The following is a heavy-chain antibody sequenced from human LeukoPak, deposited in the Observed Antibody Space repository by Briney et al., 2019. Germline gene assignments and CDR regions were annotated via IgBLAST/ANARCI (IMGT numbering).Heavy chain of an antibody. Sequence: SVKVSCKASGGTFSSYTISWVRQAPGQGLEWMGRIIPILGIANYAQKFQGRVTITADKSTSTAYMELSSLRSEDTALYYCARDRQYQLLKVLYNWFDPWGQGTLVTVSS. V-gene: IGHV1-69*04. CDR3: ARDRQYQLLKVLYNWFDP. D-gene: IGHD2-2*01. CDR2: IIPILGIA. J-gene: IGHJ5*02. CDR1: GGTFSSYT.